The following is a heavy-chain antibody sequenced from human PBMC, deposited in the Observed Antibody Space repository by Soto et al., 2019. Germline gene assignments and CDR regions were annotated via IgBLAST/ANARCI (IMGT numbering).Heavy chain of an antibody. D-gene: IGHD3-22*01. CDR2: IYYGGSI. V-gene: IGHV4-59*01. CDR3: TGAYYDINGYSLDP. J-gene: IGHJ5*02. CDR1: GGSISSGY. Sequence: PDTLSLTCSVSGGSISSGYWTWIRQPPGKGLEWIGYIYYGGSINYNPSLKSRVIISVDTAKNQFSLRLSSVTAADTAVYYCTGAYYDINGYSLDPWGQGTSVTVSS.